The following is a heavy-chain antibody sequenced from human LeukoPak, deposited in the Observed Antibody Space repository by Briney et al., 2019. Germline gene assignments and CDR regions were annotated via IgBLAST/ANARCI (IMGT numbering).Heavy chain of an antibody. Sequence: PGGSLRLSCVASGFSSSNYALTWVRQAPGKGPEWVSSIRVGGDGPHYSDSVKGRFTISRDNSKNTLYLQMSSLRAEDTAVYYCAKVMGENTWDMVFDVWGQGTLVTVSS. J-gene: IGHJ3*01. D-gene: IGHD1-26*01. V-gene: IGHV3-23*01. CDR3: AKVMGENTWDMVFDV. CDR1: GFSSSNYA. CDR2: IRVGGDGP.